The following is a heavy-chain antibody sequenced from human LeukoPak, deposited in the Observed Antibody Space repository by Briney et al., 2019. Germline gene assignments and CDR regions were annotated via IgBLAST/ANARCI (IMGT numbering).Heavy chain of an antibody. V-gene: IGHV4-39*01. Sequence: SETLSLTCTVSGGSISSSSYYWGWIRQPPGKGLEWIGSIYYSGSTYYNPSLKSRVTISVDTSKNQFSLKLSSVTAADTAVYYCARHLKIRYFDWPTPSGHPLYNWFDPWGQGTLVTVSS. CDR2: IYYSGST. CDR1: GGSISSSSYY. CDR3: ARHLKIRYFDWPTPSGHPLYNWFDP. J-gene: IGHJ5*02. D-gene: IGHD3-9*01.